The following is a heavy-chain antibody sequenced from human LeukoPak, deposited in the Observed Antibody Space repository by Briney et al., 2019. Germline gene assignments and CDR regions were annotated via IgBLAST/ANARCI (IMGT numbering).Heavy chain of an antibody. CDR3: TTLALPGRILPLVYWYFDL. V-gene: IGHV3-73*01. CDR1: GFTFSGSA. Sequence: GGSLRLSCAASGFTFSGSAMHWVRQASGKGLEWVGRIRSKANSYATAYAASVKGRFTISRDESNNTAYLQMNSLKTADTAVYYCTTLALPGRILPLVYWYFDLWGRGTLVTVSS. J-gene: IGHJ2*01. D-gene: IGHD3-10*01. CDR2: IRSKANSYAT.